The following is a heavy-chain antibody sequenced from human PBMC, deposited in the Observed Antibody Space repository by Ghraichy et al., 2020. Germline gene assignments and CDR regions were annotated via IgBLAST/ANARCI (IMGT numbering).Heavy chain of an antibody. J-gene: IGHJ6*03. CDR3: ARDDRYKITGTTFSRSTDYYYYMDV. CDR1: GYTFTGHY. D-gene: IGHD1-7*01. CDR2: INPNSGGT. Sequence: ASVKVSCKASGYTFTGHYMHWVRQAPGQGLEWMGRINPNSGGTNYAQKFQGRVTMTRDTSISTAYMELSRLRSDDTAVYYCARDDRYKITGTTFSRSTDYYYYMDVWGKGTTVTVSS. V-gene: IGHV1-2*06.